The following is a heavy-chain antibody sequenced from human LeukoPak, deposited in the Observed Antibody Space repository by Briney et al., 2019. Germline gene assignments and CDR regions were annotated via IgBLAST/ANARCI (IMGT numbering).Heavy chain of an antibody. CDR1: GYTFTSYG. CDR2: ISAYNGYT. CDR3: ARDSGVWGSYRLEWFDP. V-gene: IGHV1-18*01. D-gene: IGHD3-16*02. Sequence: ASVKVSCKASGYTFTSYGISWVRQAPGQGLEWMGWISAYNGYTNYAQKLQGRVTMTTDTSTSTAYMELRSLRSDDTAVYYCARDSGVWGSYRLEWFDPWGQGTLVTVSS. J-gene: IGHJ5*02.